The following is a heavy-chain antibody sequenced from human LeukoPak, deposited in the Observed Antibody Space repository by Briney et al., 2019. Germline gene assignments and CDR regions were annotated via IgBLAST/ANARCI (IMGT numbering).Heavy chain of an antibody. CDR2: ISGSGGST. D-gene: IGHD3-10*01. CDR3: AKDRVVRGVTPNWLDP. J-gene: IGHJ5*02. CDR1: GFTFSSYA. Sequence: GGSLRLSCAASGFTFSSYAMSWVRQAPGKGLEWVSAISGSGGSTYYADSVKGRFTISRDNSKNTLYLQMNSLRAEDTAVYYCAKDRVVRGVTPNWLDPWGQGTLVTVSS. V-gene: IGHV3-23*01.